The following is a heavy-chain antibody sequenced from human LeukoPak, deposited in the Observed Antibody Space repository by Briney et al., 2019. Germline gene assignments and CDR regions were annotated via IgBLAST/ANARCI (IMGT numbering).Heavy chain of an antibody. D-gene: IGHD6-13*01. V-gene: IGHV4-59*13. CDR2: THDSGNS. Sequence: SETLSLTCTVSGGSITNNHWAWIRQPPGKGLEWIGYTHDSGNSNYNPSLRSRVTISIDTSKNQFSLKLTSVTAADTAVYYCARDRSAAPADYWGQGTLVTVSS. CDR1: GGSITNNH. CDR3: ARDRSAAPADY. J-gene: IGHJ4*02.